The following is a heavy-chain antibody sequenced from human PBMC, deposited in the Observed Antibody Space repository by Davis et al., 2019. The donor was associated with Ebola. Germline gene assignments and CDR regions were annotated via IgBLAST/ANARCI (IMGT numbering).Heavy chain of an antibody. CDR2: ISWNSGSI. V-gene: IGHV3-9*01. Sequence: GGSLRLSCAASGFTVSSNYMSWVRQAPGKGLEWVSGISWNSGSIGYADSVKGRFTISRDNAKNSLYLQMNSLRAEDTALYYCAKETYYYYGMDVWGQGTTVTVSS. J-gene: IGHJ6*02. CDR1: GFTVSSNY. CDR3: AKETYYYYGMDV.